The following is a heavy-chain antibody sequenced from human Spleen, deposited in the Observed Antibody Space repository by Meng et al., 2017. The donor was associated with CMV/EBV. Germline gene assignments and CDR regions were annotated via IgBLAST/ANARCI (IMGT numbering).Heavy chain of an antibody. CDR1: FPFSSYG. CDR3: ARGRSGGGSSSAFLH. D-gene: IGHD6-6*01. Sequence: FPFSSYGFSWVRQAPGQGLEWMGWISAYNGNKDYAQKVQGRITLTTDTSTKTAYMDLRSLRSDDTAVYYCARGRSGGGSSSAFLHWGQGTLVTVSS. V-gene: IGHV1-18*01. CDR2: ISAYNGNK. J-gene: IGHJ4*02.